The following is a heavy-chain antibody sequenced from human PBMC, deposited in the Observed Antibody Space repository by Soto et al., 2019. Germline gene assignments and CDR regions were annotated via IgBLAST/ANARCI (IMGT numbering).Heavy chain of an antibody. CDR1: GGSISSYY. D-gene: IGHD4-17*01. Sequence: SETLSLTCTVSGGSISSYYWSWIRQPPGKGLEWIGYIYYSGSTNYNPSLKSRVTISVDTSKNQFSLKLSSVTAADTAVYYCASTYGDYDRYYMDVWGKGTTVTVSS. CDR3: ASTYGDYDRYYMDV. V-gene: IGHV4-59*01. CDR2: IYYSGST. J-gene: IGHJ6*03.